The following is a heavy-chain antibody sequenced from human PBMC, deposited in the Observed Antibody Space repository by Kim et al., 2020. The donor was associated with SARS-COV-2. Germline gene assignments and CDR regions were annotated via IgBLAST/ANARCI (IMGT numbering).Heavy chain of an antibody. D-gene: IGHD6-13*01. J-gene: IGHJ4*02. CDR2: IKQDGSEK. Sequence: GGSLRLSCAASGFTFSSSWMSWVRQAPGKGLEWVANIKQDGSEKYYVDSVKGRFTISRDNAKNSLYLQMNSLRAEDTAVYYCARLGSSSWFNDFWGQGTLVTVSS. CDR1: GFTFSSSW. CDR3: ARLGSSSWFNDF. V-gene: IGHV3-7*03.